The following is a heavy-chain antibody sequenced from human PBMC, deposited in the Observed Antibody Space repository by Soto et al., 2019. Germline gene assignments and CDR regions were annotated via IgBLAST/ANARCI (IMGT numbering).Heavy chain of an antibody. CDR1: GASISGFY. Sequence: QVQLQESGPGLVKPSETLSLTCTVSGASISGFYWSWIRKSAGKGLEWIGRIYATGTTDYNPSLKRRVMMSVDTSKKQFSLKLRAVTAADTGVYYCVRDGTKTLRDWFDPWGQGISVTVSS. CDR2: IYATGTT. J-gene: IGHJ5*02. CDR3: VRDGTKTLRDWFDP. V-gene: IGHV4-4*07. D-gene: IGHD1-1*01.